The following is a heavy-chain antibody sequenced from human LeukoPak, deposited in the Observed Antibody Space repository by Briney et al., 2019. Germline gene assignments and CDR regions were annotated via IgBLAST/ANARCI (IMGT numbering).Heavy chain of an antibody. D-gene: IGHD5-12*01. J-gene: IGHJ4*02. Sequence: GGSLRLSCAASGFTFSDYYMSWIRQAPGKGLEWVSYISSSGSTIYYADSVKGRFTISRDNAKNSLYLQMNSLRAEDTAVYYCAKDMRRIVDIVATTFDYWGQGTLSPSPQ. V-gene: IGHV3-11*01. CDR2: ISSSGSTI. CDR3: AKDMRRIVDIVATTFDY. CDR1: GFTFSDYY.